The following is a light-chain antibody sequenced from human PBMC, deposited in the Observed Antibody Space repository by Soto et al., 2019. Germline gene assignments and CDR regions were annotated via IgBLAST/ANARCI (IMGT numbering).Light chain of an antibody. CDR3: CSYTSSSTPWV. CDR2: DVS. J-gene: IGLJ1*01. V-gene: IGLV2-14*03. Sequence: QSARTQPASVSGSPGQSITISCTGTSSDVGGYNYVSWYQQHPGKAPKLMIYDVSDRPSGISNRFSASNSGNTASLTISGLQAEDEADYYCCSYTSSSTPWVFGTGTKVTVL. CDR1: SSDVGGYNY.